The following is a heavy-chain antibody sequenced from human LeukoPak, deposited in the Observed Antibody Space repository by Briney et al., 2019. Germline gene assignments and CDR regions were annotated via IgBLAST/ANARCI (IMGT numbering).Heavy chain of an antibody. V-gene: IGHV1-69*01. D-gene: IGHD3-22*01. Sequence: SVKVSCKASGGTFSSYAISWVRQAPGQGLEWMGGIIPIFGTANYAQKFQGRVTITADESTSTAYMELSSLRSEDTAVYYCARSASMGYDSSGYYPSDYWGQGTLVTVSS. CDR2: IIPIFGTA. CDR3: ARSASMGYDSSGYYPSDY. J-gene: IGHJ4*02. CDR1: GGTFSSYA.